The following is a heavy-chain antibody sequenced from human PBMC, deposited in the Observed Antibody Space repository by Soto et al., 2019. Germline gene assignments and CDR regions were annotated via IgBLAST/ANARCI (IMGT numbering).Heavy chain of an antibody. D-gene: IGHD3-22*01. J-gene: IGHJ5*02. CDR1: GGSISSGGYY. V-gene: IGHV4-31*03. Sequence: SETLSLTCTVSGGSISSGGYYWSWIRQHPGKGLEWIGYIYYSGSTYYNPSLKSRVTISVDTSKNQFSLKLSSVTAADTAVYYCARDRRYYYDSSGYYEDWFDPWGQGTLVTVSS. CDR3: ARDRRYYYDSSGYYEDWFDP. CDR2: IYYSGST.